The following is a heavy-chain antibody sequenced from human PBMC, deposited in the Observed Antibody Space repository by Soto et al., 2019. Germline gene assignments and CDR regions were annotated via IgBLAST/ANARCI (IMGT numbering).Heavy chain of an antibody. Sequence: QVQLVQSGAEVKKHGSSVKVSCKASGGTFSSYAISWVRQAPGQGLEWMGGIIPFFGTANYAQKFQGRVTITADESTSTAYMELSSLRSEDTAVYYCARYRYGYSYFDYWGQGTLVTVSS. D-gene: IGHD5-18*01. CDR1: GGTFSSYA. V-gene: IGHV1-69*12. CDR2: IIPFFGTA. CDR3: ARYRYGYSYFDY. J-gene: IGHJ4*02.